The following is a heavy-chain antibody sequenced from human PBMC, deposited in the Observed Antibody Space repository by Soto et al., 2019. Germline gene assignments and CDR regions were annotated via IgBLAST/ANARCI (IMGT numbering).Heavy chain of an antibody. CDR3: TARITIFGVVIHGG. J-gene: IGHJ3*01. CDR2: IKSKTDGGTT. CDR1: GFTFSNAW. V-gene: IGHV3-15*07. D-gene: IGHD3-3*01. Sequence: GGSLRLSCAASGFTFSNAWMNWVRQAPGKGLEWVGRIKSKTDGGTTDYAAPVKGRFTISRDDSKNTLYLQMNSLKTEDTAVYYCTARITIFGVVIHGGWGQGTMVTVSS.